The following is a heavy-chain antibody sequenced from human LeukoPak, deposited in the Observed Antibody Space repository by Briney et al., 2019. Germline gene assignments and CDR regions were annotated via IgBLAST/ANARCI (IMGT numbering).Heavy chain of an antibody. CDR1: GYSIISDYF. CDR3: ARETSQKGAHYMYV. CDR2: IYHSGST. V-gene: IGHV4-38-2*02. D-gene: IGHD3-16*01. Sequence: SETLSLTCTVSGYSIISDYFWGWLRQPPGKGLEWIGTIYHSGSTYYSPSLKSRFTVSVDTPKNEFSLQLSAVTAADTAVYYCARETSQKGAHYMYVWGKGTTVTISS. J-gene: IGHJ6*03.